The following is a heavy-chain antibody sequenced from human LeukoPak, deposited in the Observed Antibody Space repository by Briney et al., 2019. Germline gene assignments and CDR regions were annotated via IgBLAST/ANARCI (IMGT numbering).Heavy chain of an antibody. D-gene: IGHD3-10*01. V-gene: IGHV6-1*01. J-gene: IGHJ6*02. CDR3: ARVSYGTGSYYSYYYYGMDV. Sequence: SQTLSLTCAISGDSVSSNSAAWNWIRQSPSRGLEWLGRTYYRSKWYNDYAVSVKSRITINPDTSKNQFSLQLNSVTPEDTAVYYCARVSYGTGSYYSYYYYGMDVWGQGTTVTVSS. CDR1: GDSVSSNSAA. CDR2: TYYRSKWYN.